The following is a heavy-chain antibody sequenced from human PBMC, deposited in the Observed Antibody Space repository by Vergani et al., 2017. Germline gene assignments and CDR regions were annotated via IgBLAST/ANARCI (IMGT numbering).Heavy chain of an antibody. CDR1: GYTFTSYA. Sequence: QVQLVQSGSELKKRGASVKVSCKASGYTFTSYAMNWVRQAPGQGLEWMGWINTNTGNPTYAQGFTGRFVFSLDTSVSTAYLQISSLKAEDTAVYYCARDRGSYYYGSGSSSYNWFDPWGQGTLVTVSS. D-gene: IGHD3-10*01. J-gene: IGHJ5*02. V-gene: IGHV7-4-1*02. CDR3: ARDRGSYYYGSGSSSYNWFDP. CDR2: INTNTGNP.